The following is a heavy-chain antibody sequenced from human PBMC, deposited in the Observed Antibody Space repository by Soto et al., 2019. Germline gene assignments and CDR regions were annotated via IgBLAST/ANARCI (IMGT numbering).Heavy chain of an antibody. Sequence: GASVKVSCKASGYTFTSYGISWVRQAPGQGLEWMGWISAYNGNTNYAQKLQGRVTMTTDTSTSTAYMELRSLRSDDTAVYYCARTVYYERSGYYTDAFDFWGQGTMVTVSS. CDR3: ARTVYYERSGYYTDAFDF. D-gene: IGHD3-22*01. V-gene: IGHV1-18*01. J-gene: IGHJ3*01. CDR1: GYTFTSYG. CDR2: ISAYNGNT.